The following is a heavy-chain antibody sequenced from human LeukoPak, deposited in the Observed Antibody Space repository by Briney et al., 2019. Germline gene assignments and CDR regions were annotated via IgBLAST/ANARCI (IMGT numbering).Heavy chain of an antibody. CDR3: AKSKSSLWFGELLVFDY. CDR1: GFTFSSYN. V-gene: IGHV3-21*04. Sequence: GGSLRLSCAVSGFTFSSYNMNWVRQAPGKGLEWVSSISSSSNYIYYADSVKGRFTISRDNAKNSLYLQMNSLRAEGTALYYCAKSKSSLWFGELLVFDYWGQGTLVTVSS. J-gene: IGHJ4*02. D-gene: IGHD3-10*01. CDR2: ISSSSNYI.